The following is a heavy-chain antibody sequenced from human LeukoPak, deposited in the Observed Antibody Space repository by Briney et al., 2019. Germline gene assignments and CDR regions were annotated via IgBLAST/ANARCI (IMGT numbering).Heavy chain of an antibody. Sequence: SETLSLTCTVSGGSLSSSSYYWGWIRQPPGKGLEWIGSIYYSGSTYYNPSLKSRVTISIDTSKNQFSLKLSSVTAADTAVYYCARRGIRYFDWFDDFWGQGTLVTVSS. J-gene: IGHJ4*02. CDR2: IYYSGST. D-gene: IGHD3-9*01. V-gene: IGHV4-39*07. CDR1: GGSLSSSSYY. CDR3: ARRGIRYFDWFDDF.